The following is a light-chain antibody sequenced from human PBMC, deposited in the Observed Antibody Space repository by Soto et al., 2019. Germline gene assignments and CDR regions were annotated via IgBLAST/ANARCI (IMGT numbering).Light chain of an antibody. CDR3: QHSYSTPFT. CDR1: QNMISY. J-gene: IGKJ3*01. Sequence: DIQMTQSPSSLSASVGDRVTITCRTSQNMISYLNWYQQKPGKAPKLLIYAASSLQSGVPSRFSSSGSGTDFTLTISNLQPEDFATYFCQHSYSTPFTFGPGTKVDI. V-gene: IGKV1-39*01. CDR2: AAS.